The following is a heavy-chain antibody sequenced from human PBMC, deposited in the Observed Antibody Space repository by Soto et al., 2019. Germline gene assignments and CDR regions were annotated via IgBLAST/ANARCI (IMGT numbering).Heavy chain of an antibody. J-gene: IGHJ3*02. CDR2: IKQDGSEK. CDR1: GFTFSSYW. D-gene: IGHD2-15*01. V-gene: IGHV3-7*03. Sequence: GGSLRLSCAASGFTFSSYWMSWVRQAPGKGLEWVANIKQDGSEKYYVDSVKGRFSISRDNAKNSLYLQMNSLRAEDSDVYCCARGGDIGAFDIWGQGTMVTVSS. CDR3: ARGGDIGAFDI.